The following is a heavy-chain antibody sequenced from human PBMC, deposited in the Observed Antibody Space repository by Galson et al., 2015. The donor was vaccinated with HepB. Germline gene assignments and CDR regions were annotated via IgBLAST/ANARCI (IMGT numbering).Heavy chain of an antibody. V-gene: IGHV3-48*02. CDR3: ARGCYWELLRILPEIFDY. D-gene: IGHD1-26*01. CDR2: ISSSSSTI. CDR1: GFTFSSYS. J-gene: IGHJ4*02. Sequence: SLRLSCAASGFTFSSYSMNWVRQAPGKGLEWVSYISSSSSTIYYADSVKGRFTISRDNAKNSLYLQMNSLRDEDAAVYYCARGCYWELLRILPEIFDYWGQGTLVTVSS.